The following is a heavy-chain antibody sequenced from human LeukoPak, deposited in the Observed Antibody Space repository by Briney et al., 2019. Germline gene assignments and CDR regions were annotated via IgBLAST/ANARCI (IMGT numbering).Heavy chain of an antibody. Sequence: ASAKVSCKASGYTFTGYYMHWVRQAPGQGLEWMGWINPNSGGTNYAQKFQGRVTMTRDTSISTAYMELSRLRSDDTAVYYCARDQEVVVVVAANSTYYYYYGMDVWGQGTTVTVSS. CDR2: INPNSGGT. J-gene: IGHJ6*02. D-gene: IGHD2-15*01. CDR3: ARDQEVVVVVAANSTYYYYYGMDV. CDR1: GYTFTGYY. V-gene: IGHV1-2*02.